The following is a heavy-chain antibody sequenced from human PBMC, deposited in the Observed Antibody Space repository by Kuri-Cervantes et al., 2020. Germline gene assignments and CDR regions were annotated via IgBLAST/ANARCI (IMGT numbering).Heavy chain of an antibody. CDR3: AKLVAY. J-gene: IGHJ4*02. Sequence: GESLKISCAASGFTFSSYGMHWVRQAPGKRLEWVAFIRYDGSNKYYSDSVKGRFTLFRDTSKRTLYLQMNSLRPEDTAVYYCAKLVAYWGQGTLVTVSS. CDR1: GFTFSSYG. CDR2: IRYDGSNK. V-gene: IGHV3-30*02.